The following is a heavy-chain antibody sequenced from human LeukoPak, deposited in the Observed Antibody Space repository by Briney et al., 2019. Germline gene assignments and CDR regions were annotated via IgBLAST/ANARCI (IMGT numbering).Heavy chain of an antibody. J-gene: IGHJ4*02. CDR1: GGTFSSYA. D-gene: IGHD6-19*01. V-gene: IGHV1-69*04. CDR2: IIPILGIA. CDR3: ASGAVAGAFDY. Sequence: ASVKVSCKASGGTFSSYAISWVRQAPGQGLEWMGRIIPILGIASYAQKFQGRVTITADTSTSTAYMELRSLRSDDTAVYYCASGAVAGAFDYWGQGTLVTVSS.